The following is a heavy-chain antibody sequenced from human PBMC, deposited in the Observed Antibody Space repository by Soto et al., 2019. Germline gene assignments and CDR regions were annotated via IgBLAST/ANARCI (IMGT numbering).Heavy chain of an antibody. CDR2: ISYDGSNK. CDR3: AKVGGRSRLNRGFTYYYYYGMDV. J-gene: IGHJ6*02. Sequence: QVQLVESGRGVVQPGRSLRLSCAASGFTFSSYGMHWVRQAPGKGLEWVAVISYDGSNKYYADSVKGRFTISRDNSKNTLYLQMNSLRAEDTAVYYCAKVGGRSRLNRGFTYYYYYGMDVWGQGTTVTVSS. D-gene: IGHD3-10*01. V-gene: IGHV3-30*18. CDR1: GFTFSSYG.